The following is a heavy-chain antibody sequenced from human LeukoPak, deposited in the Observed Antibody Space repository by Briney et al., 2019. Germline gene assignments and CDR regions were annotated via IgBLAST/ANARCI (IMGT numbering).Heavy chain of an antibody. J-gene: IGHJ4*02. V-gene: IGHV1-24*01. CDR2: FDPEDGET. CDR3: ATRGGSSWPFDY. CDR1: GYTLTELS. Sequence: ASVKVSCEVSGYTLTELSMHWVRQAPGKGLEWMGGFDPEDGETIYAQKFQGRVTMTEDTSTDTAYMELSSLRSEDTAVYYCATRGGSSWPFDYWGQGTLVTVSS. D-gene: IGHD6-13*01.